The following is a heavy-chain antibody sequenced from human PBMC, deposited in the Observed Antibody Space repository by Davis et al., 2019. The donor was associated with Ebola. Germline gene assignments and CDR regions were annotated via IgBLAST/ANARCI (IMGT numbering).Heavy chain of an antibody. CDR2: IYPGDSDT. V-gene: IGHV5-51*01. CDR3: ARRYYYGSGSYVDY. CDR1: GYRFTDYW. J-gene: IGHJ4*02. D-gene: IGHD3-10*01. Sequence: GGSLRLSCRGSGYRFTDYWIGWVRQMPGKGLEWMGIIYPGDSDTRYSPSFQGQVTISADKSISTAYLQWSSLKASDTAMYYCARRYYYGSGSYVDYWGQGTLVTVSS.